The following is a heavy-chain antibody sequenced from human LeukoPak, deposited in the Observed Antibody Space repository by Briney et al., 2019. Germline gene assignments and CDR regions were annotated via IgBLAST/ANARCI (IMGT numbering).Heavy chain of an antibody. Sequence: PGGSLRLSCAASGFTFSSYAMHWVRQAPGKGLEWVAVISYDGSNKYYADSVKGRFTISRDNSKNTLYLQMNSLRAEDTAVYYCARRYCTNGVCSDFDYWGQGTLVTVSS. D-gene: IGHD2-8*01. CDR3: ARRYCTNGVCSDFDY. CDR2: ISYDGSNK. CDR1: GFTFSSYA. J-gene: IGHJ4*02. V-gene: IGHV3-30-3*01.